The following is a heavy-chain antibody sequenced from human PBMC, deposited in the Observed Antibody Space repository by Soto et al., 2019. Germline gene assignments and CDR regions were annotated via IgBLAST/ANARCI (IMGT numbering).Heavy chain of an antibody. V-gene: IGHV3-7*03. CDR2: IKADGSEK. CDR3: ARARGADS. Sequence: GSLLVACSASGFTFSNHWMSWVRQAPGKGLEWVANIKADGSEKYYVDSVKVRFTISRDNAKNSLYLQMNSLRAEDTAVYYCARARGADSWGQGTLVTVYS. D-gene: IGHD3-16*01. J-gene: IGHJ5*01. CDR1: GFTFSNHW.